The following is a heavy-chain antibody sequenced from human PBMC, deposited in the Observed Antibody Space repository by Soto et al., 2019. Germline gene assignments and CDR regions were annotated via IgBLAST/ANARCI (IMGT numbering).Heavy chain of an antibody. CDR2: MNPNSGNT. D-gene: IGHD3-16*01. CDR1: GYTFTNYD. V-gene: IGHV1-8*01. CDR3: ASRSLGRGGLDS. J-gene: IGHJ4*02. Sequence: QVQLVQSGAEVRKPGASVKVSCKVSGYTFTNYDINWVRQATGQGLEWMGWMNPNSGNTGYSLRFQGRVTMTRDMSKDPAYMERSGRGYEDTAVSYCASRSLGRGGLDSWGQGTLVTVSS.